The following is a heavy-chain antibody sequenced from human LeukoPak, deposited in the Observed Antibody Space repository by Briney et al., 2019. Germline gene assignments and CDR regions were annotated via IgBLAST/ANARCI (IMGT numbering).Heavy chain of an antibody. V-gene: IGHV4-4*09. Sequence: SETLSLTCTVSGGSISSYYWSWIQQPPGKGLEWIGYIYTSGSTNYNPSLKSRVTISVDTSKNQFSLKLSSVTAADTAVYYCARLPGYYYDSSFDYWGQGTLVTVSS. D-gene: IGHD3-22*01. J-gene: IGHJ4*02. CDR3: ARLPGYYYDSSFDY. CDR1: GGSISSYY. CDR2: IYTSGST.